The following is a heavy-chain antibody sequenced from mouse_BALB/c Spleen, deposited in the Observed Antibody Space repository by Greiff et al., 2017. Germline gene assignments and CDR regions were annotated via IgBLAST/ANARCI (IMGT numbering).Heavy chain of an antibody. V-gene: IGHV3-2*02. J-gene: IGHJ2*01. CDR2: ISYSGST. CDR3: ARGVLRLRFDY. Sequence: EVKLMESGPGLVKPSQSLSLTCTVTGYSITSDYAWNWIRQFPGNKLEWIGYISYSGSTSYNPSLKSRISITRDTSKNQFFLQLNSVTTEDTATYYCARGVLRLRFDYWGQGTTLTVSS. CDR1: GYSITSDYA. D-gene: IGHD1-2*01.